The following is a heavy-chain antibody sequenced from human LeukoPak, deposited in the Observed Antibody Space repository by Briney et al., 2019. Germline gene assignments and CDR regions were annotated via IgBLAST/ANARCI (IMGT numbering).Heavy chain of an antibody. J-gene: IGHJ4*02. Sequence: GGPLRLSCAASGFTLGTFWMPWVSQAPGKGLQWVANIKQDGSEKYYVDSVEGRFTVSRDNAKNSLYLQMNSLRAEDTAVYYCARPRWLQFGPHDCWGQGTLVTVSS. D-gene: IGHD5-24*01. V-gene: IGHV3-7*01. CDR3: ARPRWLQFGPHDC. CDR1: GFTLGTFW. CDR2: IKQDGSEK.